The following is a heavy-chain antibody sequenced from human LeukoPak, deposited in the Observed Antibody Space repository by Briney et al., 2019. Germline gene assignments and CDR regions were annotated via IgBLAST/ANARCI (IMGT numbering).Heavy chain of an antibody. J-gene: IGHJ4*02. V-gene: IGHV3-23*01. D-gene: IGHD3-3*01. Sequence: PGGSLRLSCAASGFTFSNYAMNWVRQAPGKGLEWVSAISGSGGSTYYADSVKGRFTISRDNAKNSLYLQMNSLRAEDTAVYYCARAGDYDFWSGTYWGQGTLVTVSS. CDR1: GFTFSNYA. CDR2: ISGSGGST. CDR3: ARAGDYDFWSGTY.